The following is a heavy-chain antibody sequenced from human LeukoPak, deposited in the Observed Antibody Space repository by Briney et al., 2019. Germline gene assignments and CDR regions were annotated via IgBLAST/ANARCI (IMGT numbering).Heavy chain of an antibody. V-gene: IGHV1-8*03. CDR2: MNPNSGNT. Sequence: ASVKVSCKASGYTFTSYDINWVRQATGQGLEWMGWMNPNSGNTGYAQKFQGRVTITRNTSISTAYMELSSLRSEDTAVYYCARGYCSSTSCYWDVWGKGTTVTVSS. CDR1: GYTFTSYD. J-gene: IGHJ6*04. CDR3: ARGYCSSTSCYWDV. D-gene: IGHD2-2*01.